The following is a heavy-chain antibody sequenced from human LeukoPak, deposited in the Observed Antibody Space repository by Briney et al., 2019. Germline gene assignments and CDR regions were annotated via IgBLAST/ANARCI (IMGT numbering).Heavy chain of an antibody. J-gene: IGHJ6*04. Sequence: PAGSLRLSCAASGFTFSSYAMSWVRQAPGKGLEWVSYISSSGSTIYYADSVKGRFTISRDNAKNSLYLQMNSLRAEDTAVYYCAELGITMIGGVWGKGTTVTISS. CDR1: GFTFSSYA. V-gene: IGHV3-48*03. CDR3: AELGITMIGGV. D-gene: IGHD3-10*02. CDR2: ISSSGSTI.